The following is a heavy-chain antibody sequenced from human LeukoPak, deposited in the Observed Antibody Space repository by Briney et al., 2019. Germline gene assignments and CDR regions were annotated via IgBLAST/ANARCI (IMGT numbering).Heavy chain of an antibody. D-gene: IGHD3-10*01. V-gene: IGHV3-48*03. CDR2: ISSSGSTI. Sequence: GGSLRLSCAASGFTFSSYEMNWVRQAPGKGLEWVSYISSSGSTIYYADSVKGQFTISRDNAKNSLYLQMNSLRAEDTAVYYCARDFYYGSGRYDYWGQGTLVTVSP. CDR1: GFTFSSYE. J-gene: IGHJ4*02. CDR3: ARDFYYGSGRYDY.